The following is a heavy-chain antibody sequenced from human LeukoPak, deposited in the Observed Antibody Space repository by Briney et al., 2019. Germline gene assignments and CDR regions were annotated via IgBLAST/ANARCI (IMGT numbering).Heavy chain of an antibody. J-gene: IGHJ6*03. Sequence: SETLSLTCAVSGYSISSGYYWGWIRQPPGKGLEWIGRIYTSGSTNYNPSLKSRVTIPVDTSKNQFSLKLSSVTAADTAVYYCARSEIYNWNPLAYYMDVWGKGTTVTVSS. CDR3: ARSEIYNWNPLAYYMDV. CDR1: GYSISSGYY. V-gene: IGHV4-38-2*01. D-gene: IGHD1-20*01. CDR2: IYTSGST.